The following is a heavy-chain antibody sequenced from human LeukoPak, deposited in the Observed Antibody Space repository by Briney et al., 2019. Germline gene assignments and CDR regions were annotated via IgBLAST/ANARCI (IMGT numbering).Heavy chain of an antibody. D-gene: IGHD1-26*01. CDR2: IYPGDSDT. V-gene: IGHV5-51*01. CDR3: ATSIVGAPRSLRWFDP. J-gene: IGHJ5*02. CDR1: GYSFTSYW. Sequence: GESLKISCKGSGYSFTSYWIGWVRQMPGKGLEWMGIIYPGDSDTRYSPSFQGQVTISADKSISTAYLQWSSLKASDTAMYYCATSIVGAPRSLRWFDPWGQGTLVTVSS.